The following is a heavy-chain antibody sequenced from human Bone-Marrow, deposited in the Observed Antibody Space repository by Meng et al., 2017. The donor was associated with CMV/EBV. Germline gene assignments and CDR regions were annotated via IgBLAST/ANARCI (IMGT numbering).Heavy chain of an antibody. D-gene: IGHD6-13*01. V-gene: IGHV3-74*01. CDR1: GFTFSSYW. CDR3: AREGGPIAAAGTFHY. J-gene: IGHJ4*02. Sequence: GESLKISCAASGFTFSSYWMHWVRQAPGKGLVWVSRINSDGSSTSYADSVKGRFTISRDNAKNTLYLQMNSLRAEDTAVYYCAREGGPIAAAGTFHYWGQGTLVTVSS. CDR2: INSDGSST.